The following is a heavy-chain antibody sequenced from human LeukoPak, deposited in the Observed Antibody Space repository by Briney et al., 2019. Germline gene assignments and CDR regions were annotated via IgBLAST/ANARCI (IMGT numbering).Heavy chain of an antibody. J-gene: IGHJ4*02. D-gene: IGHD1-26*01. Sequence: DPSETLSLTCAVPGDSMSSIDWWSWVRQPPGKGLEWIGEIHHTGSTNYNPSLKSRVTISVDKSKNQFSLNFNSMSAADSAVYYCAANGYYTIEYWGQGTLVTVSS. V-gene: IGHV4-4*02. CDR3: AANGYYTIEY. CDR1: GDSMSSIDW. CDR2: IHHTGST.